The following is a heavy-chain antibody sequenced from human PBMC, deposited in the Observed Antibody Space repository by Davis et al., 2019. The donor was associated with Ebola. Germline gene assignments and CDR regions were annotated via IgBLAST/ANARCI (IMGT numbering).Heavy chain of an antibody. CDR2: MNPNSGNT. CDR3: ARDGYCSSTSCYAYGMDV. Sequence: ASVKVSCKASGYTFTSYDINWVRQATGQGLAWMGWMNPNSGNTGNAQKFQGRVTMTRNTSISTAYMELSSLRSEDTAVYYCARDGYCSSTSCYAYGMDVWGQGTTVTVSS. V-gene: IGHV1-8*01. CDR1: GYTFTSYD. D-gene: IGHD2-2*03. J-gene: IGHJ6*02.